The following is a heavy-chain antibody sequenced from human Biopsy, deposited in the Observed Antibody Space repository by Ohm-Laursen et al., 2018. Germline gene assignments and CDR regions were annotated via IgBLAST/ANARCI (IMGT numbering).Heavy chain of an antibody. V-gene: IGHV3-21*01. J-gene: IGHJ6*02. CDR1: GFTFNVYS. Sequence: LRLSCTASGFTFNVYSIVWVRQAPGKGLEWVSSITSRISSTYYADSVKGRVTISRDNANNSVSLQMNNLRVDDTAVYYCARWYGDLFYYYNGMDVWGQGTTVTVSS. D-gene: IGHD3-10*01. CDR3: ARWYGDLFYYYNGMDV. CDR2: ITSRISST.